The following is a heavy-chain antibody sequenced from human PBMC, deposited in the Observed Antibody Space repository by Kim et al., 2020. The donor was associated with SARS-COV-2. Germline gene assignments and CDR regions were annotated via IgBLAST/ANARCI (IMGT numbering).Heavy chain of an antibody. D-gene: IGHD3-22*01. CDR3: ARGGTYYYDSSGYYDHD. V-gene: IGHV1-46*01. Sequence: ASVKVSCKASGYTFTSYYMHWVRQAPGQGLEWMGIINPSGGNTNYAQKFQDRVTMTGDTSTSTVYMELSSLRSEDTAVYYCARGGTYYYDSSGYYDHDWGQGTLVTVSS. CDR1: GYTFTSYY. CDR2: INPSGGNT. J-gene: IGHJ4*02.